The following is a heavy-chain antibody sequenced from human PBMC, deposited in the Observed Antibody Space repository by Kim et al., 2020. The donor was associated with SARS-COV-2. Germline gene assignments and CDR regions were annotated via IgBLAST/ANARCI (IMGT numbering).Heavy chain of an antibody. D-gene: IGHD3-10*01. J-gene: IGHJ4*02. V-gene: IGHV2-70*11. CDR1: GFSLSTSGMC. Sequence: SGPTLVNPTQTLTLTCTFSGFSLSTSGMCVSWIRQPPGKALEWLARIDWDDDKYYRTPLKTRLTISKDTSKNQVVLTMTNMDPVDTATYYCARSYGSGRYVDYWGQGSLVIVSS. CDR2: IDWDDDK. CDR3: ARSYGSGRYVDY.